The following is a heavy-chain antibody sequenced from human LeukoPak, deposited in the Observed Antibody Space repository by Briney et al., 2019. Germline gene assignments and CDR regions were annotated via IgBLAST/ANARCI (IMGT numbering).Heavy chain of an antibody. Sequence: ASETLSLTCTVSGDSISRSTYFWDWIRQPPGKGLEWIGEINHSGSTNYNPSLKSRVTTSIDTSKNQFSLKLSSVTAADTAVYYCARGPPLYSDSSGGGVLDYWGQGTLVTVSS. J-gene: IGHJ4*02. CDR1: GDSISRSTYF. CDR2: INHSGST. D-gene: IGHD6-6*01. V-gene: IGHV4-39*07. CDR3: ARGPPLYSDSSGGGVLDY.